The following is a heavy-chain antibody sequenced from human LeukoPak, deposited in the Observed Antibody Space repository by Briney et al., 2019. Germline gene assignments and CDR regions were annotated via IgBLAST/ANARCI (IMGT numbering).Heavy chain of an antibody. D-gene: IGHD3-22*01. J-gene: IGHJ3*02. CDR3: AKDYDSSGWAAFDI. CDR1: GFTFNSFG. V-gene: IGHV3-30*18. CDR2: ILYDGSNK. Sequence: PGGSLRLSCAASGFTFNSFGMHWVRQAPGKGLEWVAVILYDGSNKYFADSVKGRFAISRDNSKNTLYLQMNSLRAEDTAVYYCAKDYDSSGWAAFDIWGQGTMVTVSS.